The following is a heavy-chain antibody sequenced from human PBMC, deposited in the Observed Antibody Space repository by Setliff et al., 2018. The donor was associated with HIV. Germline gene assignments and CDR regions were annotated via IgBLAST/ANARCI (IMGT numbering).Heavy chain of an antibody. CDR2: IYHSGST. V-gene: IGHV4-38-2*01. Sequence: SETLSLTCAVYGGSLSGYYWGWIRQPPGKGLEWIGSIYHSGSTYYNPSLKSRVTISVDTSKNQFSLKLSSVTAADTAVYYCARAMRGVVVTNMYYYYGMDVWGQGTTVTVSS. CDR3: ARAMRGVVVTNMYYYYGMDV. D-gene: IGHD2-21*02. CDR1: GGSLSGYY. J-gene: IGHJ6*02.